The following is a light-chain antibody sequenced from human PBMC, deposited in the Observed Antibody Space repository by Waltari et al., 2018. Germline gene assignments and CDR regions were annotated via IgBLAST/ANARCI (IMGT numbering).Light chain of an antibody. CDR1: HSLVSW. J-gene: IGKJ1*01. CDR3: QQYNSYSMWT. V-gene: IGKV1-5*03. CDR2: KAS. Sequence: DIQITQSPSTLSASVGDRVTITCRASHSLVSWVAWYQQKPGKAPRVVMYKASSLESGVPSRFSGSESGTEFTLTITSLQPDDFATYYCQQYNSYSMWTFGQGTKVEVK.